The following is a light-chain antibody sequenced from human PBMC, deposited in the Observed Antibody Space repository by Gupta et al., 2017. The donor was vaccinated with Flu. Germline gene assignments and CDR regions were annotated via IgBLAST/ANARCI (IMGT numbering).Light chain of an antibody. CDR2: NNN. V-gene: IGLV1-44*01. CDR3: AAWDDSLHGRVI. Sequence: QSMLTQPPSASGTPRQRGTLPCSGSSSNIGSNSVNWYQQLPGTAPKLLIYNNNQRPSGVPDRFSASKSGTSASLAVSGLQSDDEADYYCAAWDDSLHGRVIFGGGTKLTVL. J-gene: IGLJ2*01. CDR1: SSNIGSNS.